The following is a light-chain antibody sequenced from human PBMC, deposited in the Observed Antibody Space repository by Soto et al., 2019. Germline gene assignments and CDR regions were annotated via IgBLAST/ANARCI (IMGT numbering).Light chain of an antibody. J-gene: IGKJ4*01. CDR2: SAS. Sequence: DIPMTQSPPSLSASVGDRVTITCRASETITDFLNWYQLKPGEAPKLLIYSASTLQPGVPSRFSGSGYGTDFTLTLSGLPHADSATYYCQQNFSPFVTFGAGTKVEV. CDR1: ETITDF. CDR3: QQNFSPFVT. V-gene: IGKV1-39*01.